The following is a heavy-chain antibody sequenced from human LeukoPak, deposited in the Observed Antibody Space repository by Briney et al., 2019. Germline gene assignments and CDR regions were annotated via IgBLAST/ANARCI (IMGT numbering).Heavy chain of an antibody. V-gene: IGHV1-2*02. D-gene: IGHD6-13*01. CDR1: RYTFTGYY. J-gene: IGHJ5*02. CDR2: INPNSGGT. Sequence: ASVKDSRKASRYTFTGYYMHGVRPAPGQGLEWMGWINPNSGGTNYAQKFQGRVTMTWETSISTAYMELSRLRSDDKAVNYCVRTIAAAVNWFDPWGQGTLVTVSS. CDR3: VRTIAAAVNWFDP.